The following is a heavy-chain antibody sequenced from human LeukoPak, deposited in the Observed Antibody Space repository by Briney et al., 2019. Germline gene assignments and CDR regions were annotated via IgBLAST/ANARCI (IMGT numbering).Heavy chain of an antibody. CDR2: IYYSGST. D-gene: IGHD3-22*01. CDR1: GGSFSSYY. J-gene: IGHJ4*02. Sequence: SETLSLTCAVYGGSFSSYYWSWIRQPPGKGLEWIGYIYYSGSTNYNPSLKSRVTISVDTSKNQFSLKLSSVTAADTAVYYCARAYDSSGYYLYYFDYWGQGTLVTVSS. V-gene: IGHV4-59*01. CDR3: ARAYDSSGYYLYYFDY.